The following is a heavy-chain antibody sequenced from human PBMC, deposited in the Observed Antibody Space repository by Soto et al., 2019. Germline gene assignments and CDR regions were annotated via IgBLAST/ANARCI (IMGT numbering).Heavy chain of an antibody. CDR2: IKSRTDGGTT. CDR1: GFTFSNAW. J-gene: IGHJ4*02. CDR3: TTKRLKTTVTTQNFDY. Sequence: EVQLVESGGGLVKPGGSLRLSCAASGFTFSNAWMNWVRQAPGKGLEWVGRIKSRTDGGTTDYAAPVKGRFTISRDDSKNTLYLQMNSLKTEDTAVYYCTTKRLKTTVTTQNFDYWGQGTLVTVSS. D-gene: IGHD4-17*01. V-gene: IGHV3-15*07.